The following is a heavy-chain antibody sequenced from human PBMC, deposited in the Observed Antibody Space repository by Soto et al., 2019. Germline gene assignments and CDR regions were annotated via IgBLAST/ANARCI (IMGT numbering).Heavy chain of an antibody. V-gene: IGHV3-9*01. J-gene: IGHJ4*02. CDR3: AKSLGSGSYPDSYYFDY. CDR1: GFTFYDYA. D-gene: IGHD3-10*01. CDR2: ISWNSGSI. Sequence: SLKISCAASGFTFYDYAMHWVRQAPGKGLEWVSGISWNSGSIGYADSVKGRFTISRDNAKNSLYLQMNSLRAKDTALYYCAKSLGSGSYPDSYYFDYWGQGTLVTVSS.